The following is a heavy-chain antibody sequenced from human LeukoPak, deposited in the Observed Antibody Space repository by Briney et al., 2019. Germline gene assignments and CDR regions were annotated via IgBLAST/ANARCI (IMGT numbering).Heavy chain of an antibody. Sequence: ASLKVSCQASGYGFPDYYVHWIRQAPGQGLDWMGWINPSSGATIYAQKFQGRVTMTRDTFTTTAYMEIKSLVSDDTAVYYCARGWQINSSGGFVDPWGQGTLVTVSS. V-gene: IGHV1-2*02. J-gene: IGHJ5*02. CDR3: ARGWQINSSGGFVDP. CDR1: GYGFPDYY. CDR2: INPSSGAT. D-gene: IGHD6-6*01.